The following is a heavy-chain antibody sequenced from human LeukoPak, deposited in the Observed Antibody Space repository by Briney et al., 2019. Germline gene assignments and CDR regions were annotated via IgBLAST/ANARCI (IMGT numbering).Heavy chain of an antibody. V-gene: IGHV1-2*02. J-gene: IGHJ3*02. CDR2: INPNSGGT. CDR1: GYTFTGYY. Sequence: ASVKVSCKASGYTFTGYYMHWVRQAPGQGLEWMGWINPNSGGTNYAQKFQGRVTMTRDTSISTAYMELSRLRSDDTAVYYCARVTRPGGADAFDIWGQGTMVTVSS. D-gene: IGHD3-3*01. CDR3: ARVTRPGGADAFDI.